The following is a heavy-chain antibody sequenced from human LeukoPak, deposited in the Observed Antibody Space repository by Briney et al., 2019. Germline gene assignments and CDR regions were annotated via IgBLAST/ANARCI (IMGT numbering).Heavy chain of an antibody. V-gene: IGHV5-51*01. D-gene: IGHD6-6*01. J-gene: IGHJ5*02. Sequence: GGXXKISFKGSGYSFTSYWIGWVRQMPGKGMEWMGIIYPGDSDTRYSPSFQGQVTISADKSISTASPQWRSLQPWDTAMYFCARHRYVGSSFDPRGHGTLVTVSS. CDR3: ARHRYVGSSFDP. CDR1: GYSFTSYW. CDR2: IYPGDSDT.